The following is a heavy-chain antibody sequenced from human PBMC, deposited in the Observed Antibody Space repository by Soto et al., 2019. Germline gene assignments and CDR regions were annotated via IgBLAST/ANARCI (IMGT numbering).Heavy chain of an antibody. V-gene: IGHV4-39*01. CDR1: GGSISSSSYY. CDR2: IYYSGST. J-gene: IGHJ3*02. Sequence: PSETLSLTCTVSGGSISSSSYYWGWIRQPPGKGLEWIGSIYYSGSTYYNPSLKSRVTISVDTSKNQFSLKLSSVTAADTAVYYCASEGQQLVPLLDAFDIWGQGTMVTVSS. D-gene: IGHD6-13*01. CDR3: ASEGQQLVPLLDAFDI.